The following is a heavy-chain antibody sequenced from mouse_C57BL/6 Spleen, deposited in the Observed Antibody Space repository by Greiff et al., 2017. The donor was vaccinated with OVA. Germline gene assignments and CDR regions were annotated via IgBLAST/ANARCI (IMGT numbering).Heavy chain of an antibody. Sequence: VQLQQPGAELVMPGASVKLSCKASGYTFTSYWMHWVKQRPGQGLEWIGEIDPSDSYTNYNQKFKGKSTLTVDKSSSTAYMQLSSLTSEDSAVYYCARTPPYDYDRGYFDVWGTGTTVTVSS. V-gene: IGHV1-69*01. J-gene: IGHJ1*03. D-gene: IGHD2-4*01. CDR1: GYTFTSYW. CDR3: ARTPPYDYDRGYFDV. CDR2: IDPSDSYT.